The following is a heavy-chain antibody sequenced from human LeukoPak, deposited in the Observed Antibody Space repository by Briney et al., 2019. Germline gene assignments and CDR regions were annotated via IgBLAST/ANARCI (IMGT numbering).Heavy chain of an antibody. J-gene: IGHJ3*02. D-gene: IGHD1-26*01. CDR1: GYTFSSYG. V-gene: IGHV1-18*01. Sequence: ASVKVSCKASGYTFSSYGISWVRQAPGQGLEWMGWISAYNGNTNYAQKLQGRVTMTTDTSTSTAYMELRSLRSDGTAVYYCARDLEWEQHNAFDIWGQGTMVTVSS. CDR2: ISAYNGNT. CDR3: ARDLEWEQHNAFDI.